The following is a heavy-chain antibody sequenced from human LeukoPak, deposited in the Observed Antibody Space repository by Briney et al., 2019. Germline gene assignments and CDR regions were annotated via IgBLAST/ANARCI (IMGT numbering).Heavy chain of an antibody. CDR1: GFTFNNYA. D-gene: IGHD3-10*01. CDR2: ISDSRSST. V-gene: IGHV3-23*01. J-gene: IGHJ4*02. Sequence: GGSLRLSCAASGFTFNNYAMSWVRQAPGKGLEWVSAISDSRSSTYYADSIKGRFTISRDNSKNTLYLQMNSLRAEDTAVYYRAKAGAVGYYFDYWGQGTLVTVSS. CDR3: AKAGAVGYYFDY.